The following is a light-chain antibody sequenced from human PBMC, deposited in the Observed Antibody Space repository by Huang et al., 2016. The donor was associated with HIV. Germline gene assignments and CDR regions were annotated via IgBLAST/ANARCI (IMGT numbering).Light chain of an antibody. CDR2: GAS. CDR3: QQYNNWPRAT. CDR1: QSVGRS. J-gene: IGKJ2*01. V-gene: IGKV3-15*01. Sequence: EIVLTQSPVTLSVSPGERVTLSCRASQSVGRSLAWYQRRPGQSPRLLVYGASTRAISAPARLSGSGSGTEFTLTISSLQSEDFAVYFCQQYNNWPRATFGQGTKVEIK.